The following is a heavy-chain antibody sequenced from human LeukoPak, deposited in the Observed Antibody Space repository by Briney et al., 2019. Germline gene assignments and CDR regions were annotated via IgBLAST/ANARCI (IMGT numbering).Heavy chain of an antibody. D-gene: IGHD3-16*01. Sequence: AASVKVSFKTSGYTFTTFGIGWVRQAPGQGLEWMGWINTYNGQTDYAHKLQGRLTMTTDTSTTTGYMELRSLTSDDTAVYYCARVWVRADDAFDIWGQGTMVTVSS. CDR3: ARVWVRADDAFDI. J-gene: IGHJ3*02. V-gene: IGHV1-18*04. CDR1: GYTFTTFG. CDR2: INTYNGQT.